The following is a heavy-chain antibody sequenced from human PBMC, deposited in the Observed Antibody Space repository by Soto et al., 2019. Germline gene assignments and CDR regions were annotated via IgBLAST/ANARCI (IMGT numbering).Heavy chain of an antibody. J-gene: IGHJ4*02. Sequence: GGSLRLSCAVSGLDVSGNYMTWVRQAPGKGLEWVSVIYSGGSTYYADSVKGRFTISRDTSKNTLYLEMNSLRAEDTAVYYCAKDRVSEHNNGWPQGSWGQGTQVTVSS. D-gene: IGHD6-19*01. CDR2: IYSGGST. CDR1: GLDVSGNY. CDR3: AKDRVSEHNNGWPQGS. V-gene: IGHV3-53*01.